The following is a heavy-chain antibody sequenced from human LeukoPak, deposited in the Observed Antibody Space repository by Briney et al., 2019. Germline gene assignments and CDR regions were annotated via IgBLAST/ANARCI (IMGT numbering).Heavy chain of an antibody. CDR1: EFTFSSYE. CDR2: ISSSGSTI. J-gene: IGHJ6*03. V-gene: IGHV3-48*03. CDR3: ARDKTYHYYYYMDV. Sequence: PGGSLRLSCAASEFTFSSYEMNWVRQAPGKGLEWVSYISSSGSTIYYADSVKGRFTISRDNAKNSLYLQMNSLRAEDTALYYCARDKTYHYYYYMDVWGKGTTVTVSS.